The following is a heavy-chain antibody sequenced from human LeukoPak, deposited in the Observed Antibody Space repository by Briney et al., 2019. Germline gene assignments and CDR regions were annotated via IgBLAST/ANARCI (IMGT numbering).Heavy chain of an antibody. D-gene: IGHD1-14*01. V-gene: IGHV4-34*01. CDR3: FRNYYYGMDV. CDR2: INHSGST. Sequence: SETLSLTCAVYGGSFSGYYWSWIRRPPGKGLEWIGEINHSGSTNYNPSLKSRVTISVDTSKNQFSLKLSSVTAADTAVYYCFRNYYYGMDVWGQGTTVTVSS. CDR1: GGSFSGYY. J-gene: IGHJ6*02.